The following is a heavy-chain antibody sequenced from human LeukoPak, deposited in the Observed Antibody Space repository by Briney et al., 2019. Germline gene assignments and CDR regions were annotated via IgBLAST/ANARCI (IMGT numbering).Heavy chain of an antibody. CDR2: INHSGST. Sequence: SETLSLTCAVCGGSFSGYYWSWIRQPPGKGLEWIGEINHSGSTNYNPSLKSRVTISVDTSKNQFSLKLSSVTAADTAVYYCARAYDYVWGSYRSSYYMDVWGKGTTVTVSS. CDR1: GGSFSGYY. CDR3: ARAYDYVWGSYRSSYYMDV. D-gene: IGHD3-16*02. V-gene: IGHV4-34*01. J-gene: IGHJ6*03.